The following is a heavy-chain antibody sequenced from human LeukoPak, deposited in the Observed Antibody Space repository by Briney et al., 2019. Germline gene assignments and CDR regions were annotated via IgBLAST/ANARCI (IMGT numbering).Heavy chain of an antibody. J-gene: IGHJ6*03. CDR3: ARDMVVRGVIRYMDV. CDR2: IYHSGST. D-gene: IGHD3-10*01. Sequence: SETLSLTCTVSGGSISSGGYYWSWIRQPPGKGPEWIGYIYHSGSTYYNPSLKSRVTISVDRSKNQFSLKLSSVTAADTAVYYCARDMVVRGVIRYMDVWGKGTTVTVSS. V-gene: IGHV4-30-2*01. CDR1: GGSISSGGYY.